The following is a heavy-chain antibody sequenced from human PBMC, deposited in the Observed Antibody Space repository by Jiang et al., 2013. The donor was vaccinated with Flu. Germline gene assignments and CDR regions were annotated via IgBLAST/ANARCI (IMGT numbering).Heavy chain of an antibody. CDR3: ARGGDIVVVVAATTYHYYGMDV. D-gene: IGHD2-15*01. CDR1: GYTFTNYY. J-gene: IGHJ6*04. CDR2: INPNSGGT. Sequence: GYTFTNYYMHWVRQAPGQGLEWMGWINPNSGGTNYAQKFQGWVTMTRDTSISTAYMELSRLKSDDTAVYYCARGGDIVVVVAATTYHYYGMDVWGKGTTVTVSS. V-gene: IGHV1-2*04.